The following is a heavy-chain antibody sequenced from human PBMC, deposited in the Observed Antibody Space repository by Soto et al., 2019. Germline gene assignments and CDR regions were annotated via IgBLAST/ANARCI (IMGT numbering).Heavy chain of an antibody. Sequence: QVQLQEAGPGLVKPSETLSLTCTVSGGSNSSHYWNWIRQPPGKGLEWIGHLYDSGNTNYNPSLRSRVSISLDTSKKQFSLKLSSVTAADTAVYFCARSTVRHAFDIWGQGTMVAVSS. CDR3: ARSTVRHAFDI. D-gene: IGHD4-4*01. V-gene: IGHV4-59*11. J-gene: IGHJ3*02. CDR2: LYDSGNT. CDR1: GGSNSSHY.